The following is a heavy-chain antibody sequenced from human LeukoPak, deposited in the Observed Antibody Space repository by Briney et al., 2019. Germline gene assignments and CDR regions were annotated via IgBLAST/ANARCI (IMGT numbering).Heavy chain of an antibody. CDR1: GYTFTSYA. CDR2: ISAYNGNT. D-gene: IGHD5-18*01. J-gene: IGHJ4*02. Sequence: ASVKVSCKASGYTFTSYAIRWVRRAPGHGLEWMGWISAYNGNTNYAQKLQGRVTMTTDTSTSTAYMELRSLRSDDTAVYYCARAPGYSYGSPSFDYWGQGTLATVSS. V-gene: IGHV1-18*01. CDR3: ARAPGYSYGSPSFDY.